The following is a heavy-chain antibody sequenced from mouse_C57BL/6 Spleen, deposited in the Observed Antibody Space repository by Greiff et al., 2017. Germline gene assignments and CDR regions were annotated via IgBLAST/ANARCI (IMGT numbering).Heavy chain of an antibody. Sequence: VQLQQSGPELVKPGASVKMSCKASGYTFTSSWMNWVKQRPGQGLEWIGGIYPRDGDTNYNGKFKGKATLTADKSSSTAYMELSSLTSEDSAVYFCASDCVNSDIDYWGQGTSVTVSS. CDR1: GYTFTSSW. D-gene: IGHD4-1*01. CDR3: ASDCVNSDIDY. V-gene: IGHV1-82*01. CDR2: IYPRDGDT. J-gene: IGHJ4*01.